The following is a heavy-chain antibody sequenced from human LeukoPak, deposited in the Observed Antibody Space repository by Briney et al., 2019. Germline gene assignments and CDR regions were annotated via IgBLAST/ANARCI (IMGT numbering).Heavy chain of an antibody. D-gene: IGHD3-22*01. V-gene: IGHV4-39*02. CDR2: IYYSGST. CDR1: GGSISSSSYY. CDR3: ARDLTTMIVVAAADGGMDV. J-gene: IGHJ6*02. Sequence: SETLSLTCTVSGGSISSSSYYWGWIRQPPGKGLEWIGSIYYSGSTYYNPSLKSRVTISVDTSKNQFSLKLSSVTAADTAVYYCARDLTTMIVVAAADGGMDVWGQGTTVTVSS.